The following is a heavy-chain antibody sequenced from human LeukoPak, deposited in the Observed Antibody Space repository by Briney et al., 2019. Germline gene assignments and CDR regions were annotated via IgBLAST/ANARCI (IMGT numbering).Heavy chain of an antibody. Sequence: ASVKVSCKASGYTFTTNAIHWVRQAPGQRLEWMGWINGGNGNTKYSQRFQGRVTITRDTSASTAYMELSRLTSEDTALYYCERGDISSARGGGGGRYWGQGTLVTVSS. D-gene: IGHD3-9*01. J-gene: IGHJ4*02. CDR3: ERGDISSARGGGGGRY. CDR1: GYTFTTNA. V-gene: IGHV1-3*01. CDR2: INGGNGNT.